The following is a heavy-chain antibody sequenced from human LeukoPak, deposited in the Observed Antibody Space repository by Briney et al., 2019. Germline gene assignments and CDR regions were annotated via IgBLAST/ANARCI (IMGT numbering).Heavy chain of an antibody. V-gene: IGHV3-23*01. CDR1: GFTFNNYV. CDR2: ISSGGGGGT. D-gene: IGHD3-10*01. CDR3: ARDRAAPRGYYYYGMDV. Sequence: GGSLRLSCTASGFTFNNYVMSWVRQAPGKGLEWVSSISSGGGGGTYYAGSVKGRFTISRDNSKNTLYLQMNSLRAEDTAVYYCARDRAAPRGYYYYGMDVWGQGTTVTVSS. J-gene: IGHJ6*02.